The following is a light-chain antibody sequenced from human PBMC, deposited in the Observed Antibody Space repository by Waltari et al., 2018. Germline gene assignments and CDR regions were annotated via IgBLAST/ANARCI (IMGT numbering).Light chain of an antibody. J-gene: IGKJ1*01. V-gene: IGKV3-15*01. Sequence: EMVVTQSPATLSLSPGERATLSCRTSQTIGTSLAWYQQRPGQAPRLLLYRASTRATGIPDRFHGSGSESEFTLTISSLQSEDVALYYCQQYNNWPPGTFGQGTKVEI. CDR3: QQYNNWPPGT. CDR2: RAS. CDR1: QTIGTS.